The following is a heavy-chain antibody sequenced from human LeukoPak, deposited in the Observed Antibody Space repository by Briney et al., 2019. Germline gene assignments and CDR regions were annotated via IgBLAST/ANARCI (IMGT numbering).Heavy chain of an antibody. D-gene: IGHD6-25*01. V-gene: IGHV4-59*01. J-gene: IGHJ4*02. CDR1: GGSISSYY. CDR2: IYYSGST. CDR3: ARAGGVKTAALDLDY. Sequence: KPSETLSLTCNVSGGSISSYYWSWIRQPPGQGLEWIGSIYYSGSTNYNPSLESRVTISVDTSKNQFSLKLNSVTAADTAVYYCARAGGVKTAALDLDYWGQGTLVTVSS.